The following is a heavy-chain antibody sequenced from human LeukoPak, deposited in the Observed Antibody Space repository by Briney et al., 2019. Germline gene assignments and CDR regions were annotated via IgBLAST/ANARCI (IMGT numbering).Heavy chain of an antibody. CDR1: GFTFSSYA. CDR3: AKAPYYYDSSGYYYHFYY. CDR2: ISGSGGST. D-gene: IGHD3-22*01. J-gene: IGHJ4*02. Sequence: GGSLRLSCAASGFTFSSYAMSWVRQAPRKGLEWVSAISGSGGSTYYADSVKGRFTISRDNSKNTLYLQMNSLRAEDTAVYYCAKAPYYYDSSGYYYHFYYWGQGTLVTVSS. V-gene: IGHV3-23*01.